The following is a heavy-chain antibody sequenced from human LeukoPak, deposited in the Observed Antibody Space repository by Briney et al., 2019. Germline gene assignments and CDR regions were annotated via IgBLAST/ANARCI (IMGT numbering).Heavy chain of an antibody. Sequence: PSQILSLTCAVSGGSISSADFYWSWIRQHPGKGLEWIGFIYYSGSAYYNPSLKSRVSISIDTSKNQFSLTLNSVTAADTAVYYCARGSDFFDYWGQGTLVTVSS. CDR2: IYYSGSA. CDR1: GGSISSADFY. V-gene: IGHV4-31*11. CDR3: ARGSDFFDY. J-gene: IGHJ4*02.